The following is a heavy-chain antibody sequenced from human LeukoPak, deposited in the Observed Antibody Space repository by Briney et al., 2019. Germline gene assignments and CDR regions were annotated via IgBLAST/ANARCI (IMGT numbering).Heavy chain of an antibody. D-gene: IGHD3-22*01. CDR3: ATGTYHYDSSGYYR. V-gene: IGHV1-24*01. J-gene: IGHJ4*02. CDR2: FDPEDGET. CDR1: GYTLTELS. Sequence: ASVKVSCKVSGYTLTELSMHWVRQAPGKGLEWMGGFDPEDGETIYAQRFQGRVTMTEDTSTDTAYMELSSLRSEDTAVYYCATGTYHYDSSGYYRWGQGTLVTVSS.